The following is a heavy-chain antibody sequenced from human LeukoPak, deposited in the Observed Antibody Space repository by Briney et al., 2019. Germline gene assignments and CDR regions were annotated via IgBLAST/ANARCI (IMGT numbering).Heavy chain of an antibody. D-gene: IGHD6-13*01. CDR3: AKEKGYSSSWTFDY. Sequence: GRSLRLSCAASGFTFSSYGMHWVRQAPGKGLEWVAVISYDGSNKYYADPVKGRFTISRDNSKNTLYLQMNSLRAEDTAVYYCAKEKGYSSSWTFDYWGQGTLVTVSS. V-gene: IGHV3-30*18. J-gene: IGHJ4*02. CDR2: ISYDGSNK. CDR1: GFTFSSYG.